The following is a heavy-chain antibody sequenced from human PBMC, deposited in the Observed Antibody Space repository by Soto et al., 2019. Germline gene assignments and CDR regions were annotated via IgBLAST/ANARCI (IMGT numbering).Heavy chain of an antibody. D-gene: IGHD2-2*01. J-gene: IGHJ6*02. CDR3: ARTPAAIYYYYGMDV. Sequence: QVQLQESGPGLVKPSQTLSLTCTVSGGSISSGDYYWSWIRQPPGKGLEWIGYIYYSGSTYYNPSLKSRVTISVDTSKNQFSLKLSSVTAADTAVYYCARTPAAIYYYYGMDVWGQGTTVTVSS. CDR2: IYYSGST. CDR1: GGSISSGDYY. V-gene: IGHV4-30-4*01.